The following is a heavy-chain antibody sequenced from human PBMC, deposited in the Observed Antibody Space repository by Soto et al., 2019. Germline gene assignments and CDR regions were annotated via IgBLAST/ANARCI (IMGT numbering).Heavy chain of an antibody. CDR3: GRQYGRAFDI. V-gene: IGHV4-59*08. J-gene: IGHJ3*02. CDR1: GGSISSYY. D-gene: IGHD3-10*01. Sequence: PSETLSLTCTVSGGSISSYYWSWIRQPPGKGLEWIGYIYYSGSTNYNPSLKSRVTISVDTSKNQFSLKLSSVTAADTAVYYCGRQYGRAFDIWGQGTMVTVSS. CDR2: IYYSGST.